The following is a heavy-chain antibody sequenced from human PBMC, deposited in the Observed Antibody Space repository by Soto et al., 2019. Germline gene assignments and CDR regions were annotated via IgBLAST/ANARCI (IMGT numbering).Heavy chain of an antibody. CDR2: INHLTTT. CDR3: ARGYDTALAPIF. CDR1: GASFSSYH. Sequence: ETLSLTCTVYGASFSSYHWSWIRQTPGKGLEWIGEINHLTTTNYNPSLKSRVIISLDTPKNQFSLKLSSVTAADTAVYYCARGYDTALAPIFWGQGILVTVSS. D-gene: IGHD5-18*01. V-gene: IGHV4-34*01. J-gene: IGHJ4*02.